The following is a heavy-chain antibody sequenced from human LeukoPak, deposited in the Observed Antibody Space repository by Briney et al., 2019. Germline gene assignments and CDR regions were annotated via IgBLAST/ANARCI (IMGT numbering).Heavy chain of an antibody. V-gene: IGHV4-4*02. CDR1: GGSISSSNW. CDR2: IYHSGST. J-gene: IGHJ3*02. CDR3: ARAAILIYYYDSSGYAFDI. D-gene: IGHD3-22*01. Sequence: PSETLSLTCTVSGGSISSSNWWSLVRQPPGKGLEWIGEIYHSGSTNYNPSLKSRVTISVDKSKNQFSLKLSPVTAADTAVYYCARAAILIYYYDSSGYAFDIWGQGTMVTVSS.